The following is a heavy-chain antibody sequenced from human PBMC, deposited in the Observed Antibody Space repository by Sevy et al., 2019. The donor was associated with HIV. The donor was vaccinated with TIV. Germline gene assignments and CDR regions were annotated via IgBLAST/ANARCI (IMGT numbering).Heavy chain of an antibody. CDR2: TSYDGSHK. CDR1: GFIFSNFA. V-gene: IGHV3-30*04. D-gene: IGHD1-26*01. Sequence: GGSLRLSCTVSGFIFSNFAMHWVSQAPGKGLESVAVTSYDGSHKYYADSVKGRFTVSRDNSRNILSLEMNRLRRDDTAVYYCARGENDDEFFQYWGQGTLVTVSS. CDR3: ARGENDDEFFQY. J-gene: IGHJ1*01.